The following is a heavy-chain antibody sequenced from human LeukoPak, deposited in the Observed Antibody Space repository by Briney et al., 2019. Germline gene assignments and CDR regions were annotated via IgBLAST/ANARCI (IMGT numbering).Heavy chain of an antibody. CDR1: GFTFSSYE. V-gene: IGHV3-21*04. Sequence: GGSLRLSCAASGFTFSSYEMNWVRQAPGKGLEWVSSMSSSSSYIYYADSVKGRFTISRDNAKNSLYLQMNSLRAEDTALYYCARDNYEFWSGYSYYYYYMDVWGKGTTVTVSS. J-gene: IGHJ6*03. CDR2: MSSSSSYI. D-gene: IGHD3-3*01. CDR3: ARDNYEFWSGYSYYYYYMDV.